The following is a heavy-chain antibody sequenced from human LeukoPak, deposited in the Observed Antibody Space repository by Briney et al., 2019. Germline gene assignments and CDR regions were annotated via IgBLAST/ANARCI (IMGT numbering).Heavy chain of an antibody. CDR2: ISYDGSNK. CDR1: GLTFRSYA. CDR3: AKGFRDYYGSGSPLH. D-gene: IGHD3-10*01. V-gene: IGHV3-30*04. J-gene: IGHJ4*02. Sequence: GGSLRLSCAASGLTFRSYAMHWVRQAPGKGLEWVAVISYDGSNKYYADSVKGRFTISRDNSKDTLYLQMNSLRAEDTAVYYCAKGFRDYYGSGSPLHWGQGTLVTVSS.